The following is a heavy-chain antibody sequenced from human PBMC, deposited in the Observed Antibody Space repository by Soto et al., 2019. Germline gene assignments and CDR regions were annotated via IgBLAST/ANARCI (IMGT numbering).Heavy chain of an antibody. J-gene: IGHJ6*02. D-gene: IGHD2-2*02. CDR3: ARDPGYCSSTRCYKGNYYYYGMHV. CDR1: GFTFSSYG. V-gene: IGHV3-33*01. Sequence: GGSLRLSCAASGFTFSSYGMHWVRQAPGKGLEWVAVIWYDGSNKYYADSVKGRFTISRDNSKNTLYLQMNRLRAEDTAVYYCARDPGYCSSTRCYKGNYYYYGMHVWGPGTTLTVYS. CDR2: IWYDGSNK.